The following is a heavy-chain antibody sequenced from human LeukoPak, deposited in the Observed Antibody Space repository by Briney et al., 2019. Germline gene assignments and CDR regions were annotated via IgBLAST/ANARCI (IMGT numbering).Heavy chain of an antibody. CDR3: ARRNSGYNYYMDI. V-gene: IGHV5-51*01. J-gene: IGHJ6*03. D-gene: IGHD1-1*01. Sequence: GESLKISCKGSAYSFTRYWIGWVRQMPGKGLEWMGIIYPGDSDTRYSPSFEGQVTTSADKSISTAYLQWSSLKASATAMNYCARRNSGYNYYMDIWGKGTTVTVSS. CDR2: IYPGDSDT. CDR1: AYSFTRYW.